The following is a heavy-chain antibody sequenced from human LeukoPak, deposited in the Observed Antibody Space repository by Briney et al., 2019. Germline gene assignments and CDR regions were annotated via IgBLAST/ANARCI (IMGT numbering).Heavy chain of an antibody. D-gene: IGHD1-26*01. Sequence: PGGSLRPSCIASGFTFSSYAMSWVRRAPGRGLEWVSGISGSGGSTYYADSVKGRFTISRDNSRNTLSLQVNSLRVEDTAVYYCAKGLAIVGVTTYDYWGQGALVTVSS. CDR1: GFTFSSYA. V-gene: IGHV3-23*01. CDR3: AKGLAIVGVTTYDY. J-gene: IGHJ4*02. CDR2: ISGSGGST.